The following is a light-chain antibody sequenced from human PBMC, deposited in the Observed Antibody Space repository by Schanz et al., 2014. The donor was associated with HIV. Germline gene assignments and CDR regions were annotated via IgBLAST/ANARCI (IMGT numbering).Light chain of an antibody. CDR1: SSNIGSNY. CDR3: AAWDDSLNAAV. V-gene: IGLV1-47*01. J-gene: IGLJ7*01. CDR2: RNN. Sequence: QSVLTQPPSASGTPGQRVTISCSGSSSNIGSNYVYWYQQLPGTAPKLLIYRNNQRPSGVPDRFSGSKSGTSASLAISGLQSEDEADYYCAAWDDSLNAAVFGGGTQLTVL.